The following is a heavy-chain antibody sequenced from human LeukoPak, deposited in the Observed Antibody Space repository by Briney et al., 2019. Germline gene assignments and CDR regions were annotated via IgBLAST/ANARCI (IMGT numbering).Heavy chain of an antibody. CDR2: MNPKSGNT. Sequence: GASVKVSCKASGYTFTGYYMHWVRQAPGQGLEWMGWMNPKSGNTGYTQKFQGRVTFTRNTSVTTSYLELTSLRSDDTAVYYCARGGLRHRGDYYYYYMDVWGKGTTVTVSS. CDR3: ARGGLRHRGDYYYYYMDV. D-gene: IGHD3-16*01. V-gene: IGHV1-8*03. CDR1: GYTFTGYY. J-gene: IGHJ6*03.